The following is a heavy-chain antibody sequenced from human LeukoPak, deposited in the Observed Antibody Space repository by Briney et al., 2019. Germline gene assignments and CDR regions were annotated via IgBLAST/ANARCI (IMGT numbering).Heavy chain of an antibody. D-gene: IGHD2-2*01. CDR1: GFTFSSYW. J-gene: IGHJ5*02. CDR2: IKQDGSEK. V-gene: IGHV3-7*01. Sequence: GSLRLSCAASGFTFSSYWMSWVRQAPGKGLEWVANIKQDGSEKYYVDSVKGRFTISRDNAKNSLYLQMNSLRAEDTAVYYCARAPYCSSTSCLFDPWGQGTLVTVSS. CDR3: ARAPYCSSTSCLFDP.